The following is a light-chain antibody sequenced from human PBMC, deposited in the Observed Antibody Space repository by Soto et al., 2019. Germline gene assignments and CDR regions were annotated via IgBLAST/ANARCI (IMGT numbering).Light chain of an antibody. CDR2: EVS. J-gene: IGLJ3*02. V-gene: IGLV2-14*01. CDR3: SSPRNRSTWV. CDR1: SSDVGGYDY. Sequence: QSVLTQPASVSGSPGQSITISCTGTSSDVGGYDYVSWYQQHTGKAPKVMIYEVSNRPSGVSNRFSGSKSGNTASLTISGLLAEDEAEYFCSSPRNRSTWVFGGGTKLTVL.